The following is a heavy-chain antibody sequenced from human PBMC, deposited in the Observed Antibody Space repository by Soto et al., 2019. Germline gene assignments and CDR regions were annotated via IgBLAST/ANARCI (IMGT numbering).Heavy chain of an antibody. V-gene: IGHV4-4*07. J-gene: IGHJ6*02. D-gene: IGHD4-17*01. Sequence: QVQLQESGPGLVQPSETLSLTCTVSGGSISTYYWSWIRQPAGRGLEWIGRIFASGSTNYNPSLKSRVTMSVDTSKNQFSLRLSSVTAADTAVYYCARGDGDYNYYNYYGMDVWGQGTTVTVSS. CDR2: IFASGST. CDR1: GGSISTYY. CDR3: ARGDGDYNYYNYYGMDV.